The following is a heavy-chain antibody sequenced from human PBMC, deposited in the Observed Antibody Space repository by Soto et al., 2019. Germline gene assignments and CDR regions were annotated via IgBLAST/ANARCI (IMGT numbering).Heavy chain of an antibody. CDR1: DDSSSNYK. J-gene: IGHJ6*02. Sequence: PSETLYLTCTVSDDSSSNYKWSWIRQPPGRRLEWIGYIDSNGGTSYNPSLQSRVTISIDTSTKQFFLKLSSVTAADTAVYYCVRQGFGRLHGLVDVWGQGTTVNVS. V-gene: IGHV4-59*08. CDR3: VRQGFGRLHGLVDV. CDR2: IDSNGGT. D-gene: IGHD3-10*01.